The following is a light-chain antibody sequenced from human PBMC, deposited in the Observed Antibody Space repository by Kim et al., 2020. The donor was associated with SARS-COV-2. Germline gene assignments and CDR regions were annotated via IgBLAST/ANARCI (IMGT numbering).Light chain of an antibody. CDR3: SSYAGSNNVV. Sequence: QSALTQPPSASGSPGQSVTISCTGTSSNVGNYNFVSWYQQHPGKAPKLMIYEVSKRPSGVPDRFSGSKSGNTASLIVSGLQTEDEANYYCSSYAGSNNVVFGGGTQLTVL. CDR1: SSNVGNYNF. J-gene: IGLJ3*02. CDR2: EVS. V-gene: IGLV2-8*01.